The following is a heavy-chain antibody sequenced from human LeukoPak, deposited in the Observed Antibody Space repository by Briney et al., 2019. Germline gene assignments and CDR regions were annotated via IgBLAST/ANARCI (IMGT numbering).Heavy chain of an antibody. V-gene: IGHV3-30*18. CDR1: GFSSNSG. Sequence: GRSLRLSCEASGFSSNSGMYWVRQAPGKGLEWVAVISYDGSNAYYGDSVKGRFTISRGDSKNTLYLQMNSLRAEDTAVYYCAKDLNSRWSLDYWGQGTLVTVSS. CDR3: AKDLNSRWSLDY. CDR2: ISYDGSNA. J-gene: IGHJ4*02. D-gene: IGHD2/OR15-2a*01.